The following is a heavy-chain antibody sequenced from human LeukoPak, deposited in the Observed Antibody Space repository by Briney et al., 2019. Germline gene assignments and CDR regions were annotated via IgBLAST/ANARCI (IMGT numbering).Heavy chain of an antibody. D-gene: IGHD3-10*01. Sequence: PGGSLRLSCAASGFTVSSNYMSWVRQAPGKGLEWVSVIYSGGSTYYADSVKGRFTISRDNPKNTLYLQMNSLRAEDTAVYYCARVSLSFGFDYWGQGTLVTVSS. V-gene: IGHV3-66*01. CDR2: IYSGGST. J-gene: IGHJ4*02. CDR1: GFTVSSNY. CDR3: ARVSLSFGFDY.